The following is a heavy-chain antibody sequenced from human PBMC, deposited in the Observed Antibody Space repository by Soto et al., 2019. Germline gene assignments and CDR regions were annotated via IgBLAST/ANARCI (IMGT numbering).Heavy chain of an antibody. J-gene: IGHJ4*02. CDR2: IYESGES. CDR1: GDSISRYY. Sequence: QVQLQESGPGLVKPSETLSLTCSVSGDSISRYYWGWIRKPPGKGLEWIGYIYESGESNYNPSLKSRLTMSVDTSTNLFSLKLTSVTAADTAVYYCVRGPPGWWLAYWGQGTLVTVSS. CDR3: VRGPPGWWLAY. V-gene: IGHV4-59*01. D-gene: IGHD2-21*01.